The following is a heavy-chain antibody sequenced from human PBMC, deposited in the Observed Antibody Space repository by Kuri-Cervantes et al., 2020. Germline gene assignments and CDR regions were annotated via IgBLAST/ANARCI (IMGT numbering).Heavy chain of an antibody. Sequence: SCAASGFTFSSYGMHWVRQAPGKGLEWVAVIWYDGSNKYYADSVKGRFTISRDNAKNSLYLQMNSLRAEDTAVYYCARDPATYCGGDCYSFGAFDIWGQGTMVTVSS. CDR2: IWYDGSNK. J-gene: IGHJ3*02. V-gene: IGHV3-33*01. D-gene: IGHD2-21*02. CDR3: ARDPATYCGGDCYSFGAFDI. CDR1: GFTFSSYG.